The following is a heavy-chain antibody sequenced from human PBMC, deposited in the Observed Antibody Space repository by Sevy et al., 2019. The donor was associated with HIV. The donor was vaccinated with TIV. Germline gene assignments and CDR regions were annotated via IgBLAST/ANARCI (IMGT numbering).Heavy chain of an antibody. CDR1: GGTFSSYA. CDR3: AFWPTATGAAWFDP. Sequence: ASVKVSCKASGGTFSSYAISWVRQAPGQGLEWMGGCIPIFGTANYAQKFQGRVTITADESTSTAYMELSSLRSENTAVYYWAFWPTATGAAWFDPWGQGTLVTVSS. CDR2: CIPIFGTA. J-gene: IGHJ5*02. V-gene: IGHV1-69*13. D-gene: IGHD4-4*01.